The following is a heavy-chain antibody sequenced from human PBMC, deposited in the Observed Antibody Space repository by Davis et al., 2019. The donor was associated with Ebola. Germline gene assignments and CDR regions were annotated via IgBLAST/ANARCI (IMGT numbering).Heavy chain of an antibody. J-gene: IGHJ6*04. D-gene: IGHD3-10*01. CDR1: GFTFSSYW. Sequence: GESLKISCAASGFTFSSYWMSWVRQAPGKGLEWVANIKQDGSEKYYVDSVKGRFTISRDNAKNSLYLQMNSLRAEDTAVYYCARGIMVRGVQNYYYYYGMDVWGKGTTVTVSS. CDR3: ARGIMVRGVQNYYYYYGMDV. V-gene: IGHV3-7*01. CDR2: IKQDGSEK.